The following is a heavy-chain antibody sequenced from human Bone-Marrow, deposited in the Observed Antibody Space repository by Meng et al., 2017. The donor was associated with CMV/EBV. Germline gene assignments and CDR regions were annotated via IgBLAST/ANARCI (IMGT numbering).Heavy chain of an antibody. CDR3: ARDLITMTPNWFDP. V-gene: IGHV1-3*02. D-gene: IGHD3-22*01. J-gene: IGHJ5*02. Sequence: ASVKVSCKASGYTFTSYAMHWVRQAPGQRLEWMGWSNAGNGNTKYSQEFQGRVTITRDTSASTAYMELSSLRSDDTAVYYCARDLITMTPNWFDPWGQGTLVTVSS. CDR1: GYTFTSYA. CDR2: SNAGNGNT.